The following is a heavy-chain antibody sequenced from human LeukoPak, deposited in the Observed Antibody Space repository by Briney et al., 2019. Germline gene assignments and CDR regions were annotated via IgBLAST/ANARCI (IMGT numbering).Heavy chain of an antibody. V-gene: IGHV4-59*01. D-gene: IGHD5-24*01. CDR1: GGSISSYY. CDR3: ARHRSKWLQSSFDY. J-gene: IGHJ4*02. CDR2: IYYSGST. Sequence: SETLSLTSTVSGGSISSYYWSWIRQRPGKGLEWIGYIYYSGSTNYNPSLKSRVTISVDTSKNQFSLKLSSVTAADTAVYYCARHRSKWLQSSFDYWGQGTLVAVSS.